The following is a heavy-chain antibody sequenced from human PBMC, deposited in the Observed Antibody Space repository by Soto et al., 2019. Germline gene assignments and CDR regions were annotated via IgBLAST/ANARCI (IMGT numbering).Heavy chain of an antibody. V-gene: IGHV1-3*01. CDR1: GYIFTSYV. Sequence: ASVEVSCKASGYIFTSYVMHWVRQAPGQRLEWMGWINAGNGNTKYSPKYQGRVTITRDTSASAAHMDLSSLTSEDTAVYFCARGNQELDYWGQGTLVTVSS. J-gene: IGHJ4*02. CDR2: INAGNGNT. D-gene: IGHD1-26*01. CDR3: ARGNQELDY.